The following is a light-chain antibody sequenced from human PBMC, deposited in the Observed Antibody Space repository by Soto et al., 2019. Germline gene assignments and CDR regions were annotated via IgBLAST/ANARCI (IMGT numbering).Light chain of an antibody. CDR3: QSYDSSLSGYV. V-gene: IGLV1-40*01. CDR2: ENN. J-gene: IGLJ1*01. Sequence: QAVVTQPPSVSEAPGQRVTISCTGSSSNIGAGYEAHWYQQVPGTAPKLLIYENNKRPSGVPDRFSGSKSGTSASLAITGLQDEDEAEYYCQSYDSSLSGYVFGTGTKLTVL. CDR1: SSNIGAGYE.